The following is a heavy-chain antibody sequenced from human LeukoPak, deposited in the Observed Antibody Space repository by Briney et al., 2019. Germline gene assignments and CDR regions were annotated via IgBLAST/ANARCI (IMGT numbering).Heavy chain of an antibody. Sequence: PSETLSLTCTDSGGSISSHYWSWIRQPPGKGLEWIGYIYYSGSTNYNPSLKSRVTISVDTSKNQFSLKLSSVTAADTAVYFCARDPTTVTKGFDIWGQGTLVTVSS. J-gene: IGHJ3*02. CDR3: ARDPTTVTKGFDI. V-gene: IGHV4-59*11. CDR1: GGSISSHY. D-gene: IGHD4-17*01. CDR2: IYYSGST.